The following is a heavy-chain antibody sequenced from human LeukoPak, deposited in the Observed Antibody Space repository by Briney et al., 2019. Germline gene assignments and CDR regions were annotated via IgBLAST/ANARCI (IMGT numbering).Heavy chain of an antibody. Sequence: SQTLSLTCAISGDSVSSNSAVWNWIRLSPSRGLEWLGRTYYRSRWYNDYAVSVKSRITISPDTSKNQFSLQLNSVTPEDTAVYYCTRSSFPYFFDHWGQGTLVAVSS. CDR1: GDSVSSNSAV. D-gene: IGHD2/OR15-2a*01. J-gene: IGHJ4*02. CDR3: TRSSFPYFFDH. CDR2: TYYRSRWYN. V-gene: IGHV6-1*01.